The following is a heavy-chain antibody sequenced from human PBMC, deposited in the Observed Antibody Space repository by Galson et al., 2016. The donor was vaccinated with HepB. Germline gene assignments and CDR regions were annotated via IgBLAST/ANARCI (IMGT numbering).Heavy chain of an antibody. J-gene: IGHJ4*02. CDR2: MSFDGSKT. V-gene: IGHV3-30-3*01. CDR1: GFTLPSNA. CDR3: ARGRGLYAPFDY. D-gene: IGHD2-8*01. Sequence: SLRLSCAASGFTLPSNAIHWVRQAPGEGLQWVAVMSFDGSKTHFADSVKGRFTISRDASKNTVYLQMNSLRPEDTAMYYCARGRGLYAPFDYWGQGTLVTVSS.